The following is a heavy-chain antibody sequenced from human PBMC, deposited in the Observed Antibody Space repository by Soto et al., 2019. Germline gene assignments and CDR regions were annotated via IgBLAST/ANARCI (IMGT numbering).Heavy chain of an antibody. D-gene: IGHD2-2*01. V-gene: IGHV1-69*13. CDR2: IIPIFGTA. J-gene: IGHJ4*02. CDR3: APTRRTYCSSTSCYPRPLDY. CDR1: GGTFSSYA. Sequence: SVKVSCKASGGTFSSYAISWVRQAPGQGLEWMGGIIPIFGTANYAQKFQGRVTITADESTSTAYMELSSLRSEDPAVYYCAPTRRTYCSSTSCYPRPLDYWGQGTLVTVSS.